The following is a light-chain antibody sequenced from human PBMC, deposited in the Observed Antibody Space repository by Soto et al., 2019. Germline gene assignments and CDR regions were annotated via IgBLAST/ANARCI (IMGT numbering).Light chain of an antibody. CDR3: QQRSDWPLT. V-gene: IGKV3-11*01. J-gene: IGKJ4*01. CDR2: DAS. Sequence: EIVLTQSPTTLSLSPGERATLSCRASQSVSSYFAWYQQKPGQAPRLLIYDASTRAAGIPARFXGSGXGTXXXXXXXXLEPEDFAVYYCQQRSDWPLTFGGGTKVEIK. CDR1: QSVSSY.